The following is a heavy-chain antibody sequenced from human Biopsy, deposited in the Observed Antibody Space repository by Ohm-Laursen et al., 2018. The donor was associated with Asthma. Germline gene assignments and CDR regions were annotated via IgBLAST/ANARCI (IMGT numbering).Heavy chain of an antibody. V-gene: IGHV3-33*06. CDR1: GFTFRSYG. CDR2: IWYDGSNK. Sequence: SLRLSCAASGFTFRSYGMHWVRQAPGKGLEWVAIIWYDGSNKYHADSVKGRFTISRGNSKNTLYLQMSSLRAEDTAVYYCAKERYYDFWSGYPIWGQGTMVTVSS. D-gene: IGHD3-3*01. CDR3: AKERYYDFWSGYPI. J-gene: IGHJ3*02.